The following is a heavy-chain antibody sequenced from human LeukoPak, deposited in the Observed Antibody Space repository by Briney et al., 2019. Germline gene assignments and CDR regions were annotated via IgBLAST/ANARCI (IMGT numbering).Heavy chain of an antibody. CDR2: IYPGDSDT. J-gene: IGHJ4*02. CDR3: ARRRTTVTHVDY. V-gene: IGHV5-51*01. D-gene: IGHD4-17*01. CDR1: GYRFSNYW. Sequence: GESLKISCKGSGYRFSNYWIAWVRQMPGKGLEWMGIIYPGDSDTRYSPSFQGQVTISADKSISTAYLQWSSLKASDTAMYYCARRRTTVTHVDYWGQGTLVTVSS.